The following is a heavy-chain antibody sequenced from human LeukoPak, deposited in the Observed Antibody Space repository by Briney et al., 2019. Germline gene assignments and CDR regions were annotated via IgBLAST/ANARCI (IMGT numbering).Heavy chain of an antibody. V-gene: IGHV4-34*01. CDR3: ARGPGYIGYDGVGY. D-gene: IGHD5-12*01. Sequence: PSETLSLTCAVYGGSFSGYYWSWIRQPPGKGLEWIGEINHSGSTNYNPSLKSRVTISVDTSKTQFSLKMSSVTGADKAVYYGARGPGYIGYDGVGYWGKETLVTVSS. J-gene: IGHJ4*02. CDR2: INHSGST. CDR1: GGSFSGYY.